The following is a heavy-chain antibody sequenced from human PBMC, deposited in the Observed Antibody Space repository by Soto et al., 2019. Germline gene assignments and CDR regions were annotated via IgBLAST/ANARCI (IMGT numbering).Heavy chain of an antibody. CDR2: ISAYNGNT. D-gene: IGHD6-19*01. CDR1: GYTFTSYG. J-gene: IGHJ4*02. Sequence: GASVKVSCKASGYTFTSYGISWVRQAPGQGLEWMGWISAYNGNTNYAQKLQGRVTMTTDTSTSTAYMELRSLRSDDTAVYHCARSYSSGWVVGYFDYWGQGTLVTVSS. V-gene: IGHV1-18*04. CDR3: ARSYSSGWVVGYFDY.